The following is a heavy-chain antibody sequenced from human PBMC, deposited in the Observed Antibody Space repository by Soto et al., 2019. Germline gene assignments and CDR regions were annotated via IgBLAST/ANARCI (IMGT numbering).Heavy chain of an antibody. J-gene: IGHJ4*02. CDR2: IYHSGST. CDR3: ANQYSSGWYYFDY. CDR1: GGSISSSSYY. V-gene: IGHV4-39*01. Sequence: SETLSLTCTVSGGSISSSSYYWGWIRRPPGKGLEWIGSIYHSGSTYYNPSLKSRVTISVDMSKSQFSLKLSSVTAADTAVYYCANQYSSGWYYFDYWGQGTLVTVSS. D-gene: IGHD6-19*01.